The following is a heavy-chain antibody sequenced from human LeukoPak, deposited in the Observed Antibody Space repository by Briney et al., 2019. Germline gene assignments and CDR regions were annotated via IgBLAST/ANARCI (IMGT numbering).Heavy chain of an antibody. D-gene: IGHD2-2*02. CDR2: ISGSGGST. Sequence: GGSLRLSCAASGFTFSSYAMSWVRQSPGKGLEWVSAISGSGGSTYYADSVKGRFTISRDNSKNTLYLQMNSLRAEDTAVYYCAKGSIQYQLLYHAGAFDIWGQGTMVTVSS. V-gene: IGHV3-23*01. CDR1: GFTFSSYA. J-gene: IGHJ3*02. CDR3: AKGSIQYQLLYHAGAFDI.